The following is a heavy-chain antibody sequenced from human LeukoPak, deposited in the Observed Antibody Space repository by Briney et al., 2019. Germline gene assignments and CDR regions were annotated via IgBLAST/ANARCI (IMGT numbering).Heavy chain of an antibody. CDR3: ARVTGYMIEDYFDY. V-gene: IGHV4-59*01. D-gene: IGHD3-22*01. CDR2: IYYSGST. Sequence: PSETLSLTCTVSGGSISSYYWSWIRQPPGKGLEWIGYIYYSGSTNYNPSLKSRVTISVDTSKNQFSLKLSSVTAADAAVYYCARVTGYMIEDYFDYWGQGTLVTVSS. J-gene: IGHJ4*02. CDR1: GGSISSYY.